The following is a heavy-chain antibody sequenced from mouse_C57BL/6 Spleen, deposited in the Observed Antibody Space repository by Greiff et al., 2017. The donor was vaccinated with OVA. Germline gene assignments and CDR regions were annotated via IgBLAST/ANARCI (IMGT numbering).Heavy chain of an antibody. D-gene: IGHD2-3*01. V-gene: IGHV1-81*01. CDR3: ARSGYDGYYGYFDY. J-gene: IGHJ2*01. Sequence: QVQLQQSGAELARPGASVKLSCKASGYTFTSYGISWVKQRTGQGLEWIGEIYPRSGNTYYNEKFKGKATLTADKSSSTAYMQLSSLTSEDSAVYFCARSGYDGYYGYFDYWGQGTTLTVSS. CDR1: GYTFTSYG. CDR2: IYPRSGNT.